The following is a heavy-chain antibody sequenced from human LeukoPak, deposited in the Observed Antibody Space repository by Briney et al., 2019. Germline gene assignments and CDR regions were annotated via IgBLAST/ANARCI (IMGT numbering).Heavy chain of an antibody. CDR2: ISGSSGTR. CDR1: GFIFSSYA. J-gene: IGHJ4*02. V-gene: IGHV3-48*01. D-gene: IGHD6-19*01. Sequence: GGSLRLSCAASGFIFSSYAMSWVRQAPGKGLEWVSYISGSSGTRYYADSVKGRFTISRDNAKNSLYLQMNSLRAEDTAVYYCARAPYTSGWYRGDNDYWGQGTLVTVSS. CDR3: ARAPYTSGWYRGDNDY.